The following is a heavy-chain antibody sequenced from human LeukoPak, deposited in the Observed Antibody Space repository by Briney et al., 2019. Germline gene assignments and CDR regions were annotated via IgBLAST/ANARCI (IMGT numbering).Heavy chain of an antibody. Sequence: ASVKVSCKASGYTFTGYYMHWVRQAPGQGLEWMGWINPSSGGTNYAQKFQGRVTMTRDTSISTAYMELSRLRSDDTAVYYCAILSGYDNHDYWGQGTLVTVSS. CDR1: GYTFTGYY. D-gene: IGHD5-12*01. CDR3: AILSGYDNHDY. J-gene: IGHJ4*02. CDR2: INPSSGGT. V-gene: IGHV1-2*02.